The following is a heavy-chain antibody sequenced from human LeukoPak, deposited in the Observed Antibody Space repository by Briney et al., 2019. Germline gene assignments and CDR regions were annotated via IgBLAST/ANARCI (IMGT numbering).Heavy chain of an antibody. Sequence: SSVKVSCKASGGTFSSYAISWVRQAPGQGLEWMGRIIPIFGTANYAQKFQGRVTITTDESTSTAYMELSSLRSEDTAVYYCAREYYDSSGFIDYWGQGTLVTVSS. J-gene: IGHJ4*02. V-gene: IGHV1-69*05. D-gene: IGHD3-22*01. CDR1: GGTFSSYA. CDR3: AREYYDSSGFIDY. CDR2: IIPIFGTA.